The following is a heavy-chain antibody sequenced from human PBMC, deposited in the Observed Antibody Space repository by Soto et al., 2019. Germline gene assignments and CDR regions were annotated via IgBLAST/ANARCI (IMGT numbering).Heavy chain of an antibody. V-gene: IGHV4-59*08. CDR1: GGSISSYY. CDR3: ARHSRRGGVAFDY. J-gene: IGHJ4*02. D-gene: IGHD2-8*01. CDR2: IYYSGST. Sequence: PSETLSLTCTVSGGSISSYYWSWIRQPPGKGLEWIGYIYYSGSTNYNPSLKSRVTISVDTSKNQFSLKLSSVTAADTAVYYCARHSRRGGVAFDYWGQGTLVTVSS.